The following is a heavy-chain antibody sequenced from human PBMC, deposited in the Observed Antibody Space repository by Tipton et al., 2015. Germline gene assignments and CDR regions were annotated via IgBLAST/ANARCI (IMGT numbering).Heavy chain of an antibody. V-gene: IGHV4-39*01. D-gene: IGHD6-19*01. CDR2: IYYSGNT. Sequence: TLSLTCTVSGDSISSNGFYWGWIRQPPGKGLEWIGSIYYSGNTYYNPSLKSRVTVSVDTSKNQFSLNLSSVTAADTAVYYCARTQGGVAVAGAGKYYFDYWGQGTLVTVSS. J-gene: IGHJ4*02. CDR3: ARTQGGVAVAGAGKYYFDY. CDR1: GDSISSNGFY.